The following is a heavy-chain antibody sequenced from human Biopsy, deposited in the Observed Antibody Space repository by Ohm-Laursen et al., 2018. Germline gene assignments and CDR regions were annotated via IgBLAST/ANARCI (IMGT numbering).Heavy chain of an antibody. Sequence: SETLSLTCNVSGGDINNYYWSWIRQPAGKGLEWIGRIYPGGSTNYNPSLKSRVTMSVDTSKKPLSLRLRSVTAADTAMYYCASVVLGPTNDAFDLWGQGTMVVVSS. D-gene: IGHD3-22*01. CDR3: ASVVLGPTNDAFDL. V-gene: IGHV4-4*07. J-gene: IGHJ3*01. CDR1: GGDINNYY. CDR2: IYPGGST.